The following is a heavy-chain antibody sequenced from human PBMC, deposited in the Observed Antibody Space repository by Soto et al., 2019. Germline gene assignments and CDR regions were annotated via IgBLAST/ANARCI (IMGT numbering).Heavy chain of an antibody. D-gene: IGHD1-7*01. V-gene: IGHV3-11*01. J-gene: IGHJ3*02. CDR1: GFTFSDYY. CDR2: ISSSGSTI. CDR3: ARDSAYHISLEIRAFDI. Sequence: GGSLRLSCAASGFTFSDYYMSWIRQAPGKGLEWVSYISSSGSTIYYADSVKGRFTISRDNAKNSLYLQMNSLRAEDTAVYYCARDSAYHISLEIRAFDIWGQGTMVTVSS.